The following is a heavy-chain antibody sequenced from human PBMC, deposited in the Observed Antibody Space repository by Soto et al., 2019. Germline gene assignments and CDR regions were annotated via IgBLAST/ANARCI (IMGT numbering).Heavy chain of an antibody. CDR1: GLTFSSYE. CDR3: ARVALGYCSSTSCHSYYGMDV. D-gene: IGHD2-2*01. Sequence: PGGSLRLCCAASGLTFSSYEMNWVRQAPGKGLEWVSYISSSGSTIYYADSVKGRFTISRDNAKNPLYLQMNSLRAEDTAVYYCARVALGYCSSTSCHSYYGMDVWGQGTTVTVSS. J-gene: IGHJ6*02. CDR2: ISSSGSTI. V-gene: IGHV3-48*03.